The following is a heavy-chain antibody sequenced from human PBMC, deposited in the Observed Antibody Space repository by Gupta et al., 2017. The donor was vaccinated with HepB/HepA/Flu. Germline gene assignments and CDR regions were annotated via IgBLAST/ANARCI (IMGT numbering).Heavy chain of an antibody. J-gene: IGHJ5*02. Sequence: QVQLVQSGAEVKKPGSSVKVSCKASGGTFSSYAISWVRQAPGQGLEWMGGIIPIFGTANYAQKFQGRVTITADESTSTAYMELSSLRSEDTAVYYCARGCSSTSCPPPGPNWFDPWGQGTLVTVSS. CDR1: GGTFSSYA. D-gene: IGHD2-2*01. V-gene: IGHV1-69*01. CDR2: IIPIFGTA. CDR3: ARGCSSTSCPPPGPNWFDP.